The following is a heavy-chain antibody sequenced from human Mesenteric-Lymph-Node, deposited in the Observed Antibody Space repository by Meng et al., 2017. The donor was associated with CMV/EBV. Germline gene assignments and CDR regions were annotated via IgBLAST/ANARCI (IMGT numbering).Heavy chain of an antibody. CDR3: AREWLLGYYGMDV. CDR1: GFTFSSYG. J-gene: IGHJ6*02. D-gene: IGHD3-22*01. CDR2: IRYDGSNK. Sequence: LTGAASGFTFSSYGMHWGRQAPGKGLEGGAFIRYDGSNKYYADSVKGRFTISRDKSKNTLYLQMNSLRAEDTAVYYCAREWLLGYYGMDVWGQGTTVTVSS. V-gene: IGHV3-30*02.